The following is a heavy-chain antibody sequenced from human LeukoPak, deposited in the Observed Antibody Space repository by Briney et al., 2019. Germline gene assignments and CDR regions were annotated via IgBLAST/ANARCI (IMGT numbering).Heavy chain of an antibody. Sequence: GGSLRLSCAASGFTFSSYSMNWVRQAPGKGLEWVSSISSSSSYIYYADSVKGRFTISRDNAKNSLYLQMNSLRAEDTAVYYCAKDRVAYCGGDCYSGPNWFDPWGQGTLVTVSS. V-gene: IGHV3-21*04. J-gene: IGHJ5*02. CDR1: GFTFSSYS. CDR2: ISSSSSYI. D-gene: IGHD2-21*02. CDR3: AKDRVAYCGGDCYSGPNWFDP.